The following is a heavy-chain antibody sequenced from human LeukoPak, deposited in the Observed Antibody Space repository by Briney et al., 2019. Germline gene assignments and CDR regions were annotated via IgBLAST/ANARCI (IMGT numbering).Heavy chain of an antibody. CDR1: GYTFTGYY. D-gene: IGHD3-3*01. V-gene: IGHV1-2*02. CDR2: INPNSGGT. CDR3: ARGASYDFWSGYYFDY. J-gene: IGHJ4*02. Sequence: ASVKVSCKASGYTFTGYYMHWVRQAPGQGLEWMGWINPNSGGTNYAQKFQGRVTMTRDTSISTAYMELSRLRSDDTAVYYCARGASYDFWSGYYFDYWGQGTLVTVSS.